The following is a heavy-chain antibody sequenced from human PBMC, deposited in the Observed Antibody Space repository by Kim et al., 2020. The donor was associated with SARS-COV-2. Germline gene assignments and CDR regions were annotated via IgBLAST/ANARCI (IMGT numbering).Heavy chain of an antibody. CDR3: ARHPSTVDYFYGMDV. V-gene: IGHV3-53*01. D-gene: IGHD3-3*02. Sequence: AASGKGRSTIARDNSKNPLYLQMNSLRAEDTAVYYCARHPSTVDYFYGMDVWCQGTTVTVSS. J-gene: IGHJ6*02.